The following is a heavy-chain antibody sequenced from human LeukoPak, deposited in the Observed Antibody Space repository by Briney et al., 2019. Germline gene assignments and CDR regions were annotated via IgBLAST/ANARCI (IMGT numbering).Heavy chain of an antibody. CDR3: ARGVMEDI. CDR1: GGSFSGYY. V-gene: IGHV4-59*01. D-gene: IGHD3-16*01. CDR2: IYYSGST. Sequence: PSETLSLTCAVYGGSFSGYYWSWIRQSPGKGLERIGYIYYSGSTNYNPSLKSRVTISVDTSKNQFSLKLSSVTAADTAVYYCARGVMEDIWGQGTMVTVSS. J-gene: IGHJ3*02.